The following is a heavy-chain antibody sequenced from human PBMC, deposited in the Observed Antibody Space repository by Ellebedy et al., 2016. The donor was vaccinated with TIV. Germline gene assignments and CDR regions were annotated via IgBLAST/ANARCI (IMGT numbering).Heavy chain of an antibody. CDR3: ARRHDLYGMDV. V-gene: IGHV5-10-1*01. J-gene: IGHJ6*02. CDR2: IDPSDSYT. CDR1: GYSFTTYW. Sequence: GESLKISXQGSGYSFTTYWITWVRQMPGKGLEWMGRIDPSDSYTNYSPSFQGHVTISADKSISTAYLQWSSPKASDTAMYYCARRHDLYGMDVWGQGTTVTVSS.